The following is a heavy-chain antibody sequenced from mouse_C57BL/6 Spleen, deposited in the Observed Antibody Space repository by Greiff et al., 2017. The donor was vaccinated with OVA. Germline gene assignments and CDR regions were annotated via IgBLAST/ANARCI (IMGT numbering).Heavy chain of an antibody. V-gene: IGHV6-3*01. CDR3: TAELGGLYYFDY. Sequence: EVMLVESGGGLVQPGGSMKLSCVASGFTFSNYWMNWVRQSPEKGLEWVAQIRLKSDNYATHYAESVKGRFTISRDDSKSSVYLQMNNLRAEDTGIYYCTAELGGLYYFDYWGQGTTLTVSS. J-gene: IGHJ2*01. D-gene: IGHD4-1*01. CDR1: GFTFSNYW. CDR2: IRLKSDNYAT.